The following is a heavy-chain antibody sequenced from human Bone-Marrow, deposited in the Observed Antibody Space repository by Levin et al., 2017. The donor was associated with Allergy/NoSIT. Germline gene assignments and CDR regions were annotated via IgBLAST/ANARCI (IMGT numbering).Heavy chain of an antibody. V-gene: IGHV3-48*01. CDR3: AKVSYDSGSFFHLDH. D-gene: IGHD3-10*01. J-gene: IGHJ4*02. CDR2: ISSGRPI. CDR1: GFTFSAYS. Sequence: GESLKISCTASGFTFSAYSMTWVRQSPGEGLEWVSYISSGRPIHYADSVKGRFTISRDNARNSLYLQMNNLRAEDTAVYYCAKVSYDSGSFFHLDHWGQGILVTVSS.